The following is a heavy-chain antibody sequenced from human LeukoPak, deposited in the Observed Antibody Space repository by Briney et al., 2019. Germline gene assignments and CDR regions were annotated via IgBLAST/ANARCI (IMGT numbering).Heavy chain of an antibody. CDR3: AKDQSITMVRGVIIPAFDI. V-gene: IGHV3-30*18. J-gene: IGHJ3*02. Sequence: GGSLRLSCAASGFTFSSYSMNWVRQAPGKGLEWVAVISYDGSNKYYADSVKGRFTISRDNSKNTLYLQMNSLRAEDTAVYYCAKDQSITMVRGVIIPAFDIWGQGTMVTVSS. CDR1: GFTFSSYS. D-gene: IGHD3-10*01. CDR2: ISYDGSNK.